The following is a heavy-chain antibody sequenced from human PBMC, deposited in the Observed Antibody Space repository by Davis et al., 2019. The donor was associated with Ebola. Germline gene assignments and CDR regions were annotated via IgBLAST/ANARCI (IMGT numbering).Heavy chain of an antibody. CDR3: ARVDIGY. D-gene: IGHD2-2*03. V-gene: IGHV4-59*01. CDR2: VYYSGST. CDR1: GGSMRPYY. J-gene: IGHJ4*02. Sequence: MPSETLSLTCSVSGGSMRPYYWSWIRQPPGKGLEWIGYVYYSGSTNYNPSLKSRVTISVDTPKNQFSLKLSSVTAADTAVYYCARVDIGYWGQGTLVTVSS.